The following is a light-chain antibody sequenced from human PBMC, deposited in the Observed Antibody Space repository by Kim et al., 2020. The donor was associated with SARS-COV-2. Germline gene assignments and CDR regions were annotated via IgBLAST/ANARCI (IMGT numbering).Light chain of an antibody. V-gene: IGLV1-47*01. J-gene: IGLJ2*01. CDR1: SSNIGNNY. Sequence: ELTQPPSASGTPGQRVTISCSGSSSNIGNNYGYWYQQVPGTAPKLLIYRNIQRPSGVPDRFSGSKSGTSASLAISGLRSEDEADYYCAAWDDSLSGVVFGGGTQLTVL. CDR3: AAWDDSLSGVV. CDR2: RNI.